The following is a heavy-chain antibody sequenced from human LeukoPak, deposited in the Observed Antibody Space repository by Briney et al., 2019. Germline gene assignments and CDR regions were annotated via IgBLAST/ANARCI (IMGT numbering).Heavy chain of an antibody. Sequence: ASVKVSCKASGGAFSSYAISWVRQAPGQGLEWMGGIIPIFGTANYAQKFQGRVTITADESTSTAYMELSSLRSEDTAVYYCASRFGGDSSDYWGQGTLVTVSS. V-gene: IGHV1-69*13. CDR2: IIPIFGTA. CDR1: GGAFSSYA. D-gene: IGHD2-21*01. J-gene: IGHJ4*02. CDR3: ASRFGGDSSDY.